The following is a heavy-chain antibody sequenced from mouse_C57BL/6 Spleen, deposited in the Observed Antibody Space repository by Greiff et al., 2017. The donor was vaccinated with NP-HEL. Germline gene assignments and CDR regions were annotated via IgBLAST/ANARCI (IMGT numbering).Heavy chain of an antibody. D-gene: IGHD2-5*01. J-gene: IGHJ2*01. V-gene: IGHV1-82*01. CDR2: IYPGDGDT. CDR3: ARKSNYYFDY. Sequence: VKLMESGPELVKPGASVKISCKASGYAFSSSWMNWVKQRPGKGLEWIGRIYPGDGDTNYNGKFKGKATLTADKSSSTAYMQLSSLTSEDSAVYFCARKSNYYFDYWGQGTTLTVSS. CDR1: GYAFSSSW.